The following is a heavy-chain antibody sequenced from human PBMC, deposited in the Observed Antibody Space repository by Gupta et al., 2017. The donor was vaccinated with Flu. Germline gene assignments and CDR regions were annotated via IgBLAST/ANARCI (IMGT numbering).Heavy chain of an antibody. CDR2: MNPGGSDK. Sequence: YWMGWVRQAPGKGLEWLGNMNPGGSDKYDVDSVRGRFTISRDNAKNLLFLYMNYLRADDSAVYYCARDLKASGSYSDWGQGTLVTVSS. CDR3: ARDLKASGSYSD. CDR1: YW. D-gene: IGHD1-26*01. J-gene: IGHJ4*02. V-gene: IGHV3-7*01.